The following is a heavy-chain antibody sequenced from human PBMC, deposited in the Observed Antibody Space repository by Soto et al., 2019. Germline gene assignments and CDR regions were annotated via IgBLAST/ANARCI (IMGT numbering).Heavy chain of an antibody. J-gene: IGHJ4*02. V-gene: IGHV3-23*01. CDR2: ISGSGGTA. CDR1: GFTFNSYI. D-gene: IGHD1-7*01. Sequence: EVQLLESGGGLVQPGGSLRLSCAASGFTFNSYIMSWVRQAPGKGLEWVAAISGSGGTADYADSVKGRFTISRDNSKNTLYLQMNSLRAADTALYYCARRVTGTTLRYFDDWGQGTLVTVSS. CDR3: ARRVTGTTLRYFDD.